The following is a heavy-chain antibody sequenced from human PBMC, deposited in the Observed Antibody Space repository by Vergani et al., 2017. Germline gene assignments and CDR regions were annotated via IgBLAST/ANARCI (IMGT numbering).Heavy chain of an antibody. CDR3: ARDPKGIFFPKNWFDP. V-gene: IGHV1-2*02. Sequence: QVQLVQSGAEVKKPGASVKVSCKASGYTFTGYYMHWVRQAPGQGLEWMGWINPNSGGTNYAQKFQGRFTMTRDTCISTAYMELSRLRSDDTAVYYCARDPKGIFFPKNWFDPWGQGTLVTVSS. CDR2: INPNSGGT. D-gene: IGHD3-10*01. CDR1: GYTFTGYY. J-gene: IGHJ5*02.